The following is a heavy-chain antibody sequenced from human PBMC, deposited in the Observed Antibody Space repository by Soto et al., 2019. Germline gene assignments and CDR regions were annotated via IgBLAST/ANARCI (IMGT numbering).Heavy chain of an antibody. CDR2: INPNSGVT. Sequence: ASVKVSCKASGYTFTSYDINWVRQATGQGLEWVGWINPNSGVTNFAQKFQGRVSMTSDTSISTAYMELNRLTSDDTAVHYCARGRSTEYSSPLFDYWGQGTQVTVSS. V-gene: IGHV1-2*02. D-gene: IGHD6-6*01. CDR3: ARGRSTEYSSPLFDY. J-gene: IGHJ4*02. CDR1: GYTFTSYD.